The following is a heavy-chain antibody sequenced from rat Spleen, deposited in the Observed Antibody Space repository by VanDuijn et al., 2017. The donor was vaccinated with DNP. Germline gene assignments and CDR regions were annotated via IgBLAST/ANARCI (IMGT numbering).Heavy chain of an antibody. V-gene: IGHV5-46*01. CDR1: GFAFSTFP. Sequence: EVQLVESGGGLVQPGRSMKLSCAASGFAFSTFPMAWVRQSATKGLEWVATISASGGSTYYRDSVKGRFTISRVNAQSTLYLQMNSLRSEDTATYYCARRGYKNSWYFDLWGQGVMVTVSS. CDR2: ISASGGST. CDR3: ARRGYKNSWYFDL. J-gene: IGHJ2*01. D-gene: IGHD1-10*01.